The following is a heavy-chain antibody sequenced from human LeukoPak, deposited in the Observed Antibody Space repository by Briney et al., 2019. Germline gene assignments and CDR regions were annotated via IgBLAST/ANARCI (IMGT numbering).Heavy chain of an antibody. V-gene: IGHV3-66*01. Sequence: GGSLRLSCAASGFSVGYNYINWVRQAPGKGLEWVAVIYSGGSTHYADSVKGRFAMSRDNSKTTVSLQMTSLRADDTAVYYCAMSAHTFGTRFEYWGQGTLVTVSS. D-gene: IGHD6-13*01. CDR1: GFSVGYNY. CDR3: AMSAHTFGTRFEY. CDR2: IYSGGST. J-gene: IGHJ4*02.